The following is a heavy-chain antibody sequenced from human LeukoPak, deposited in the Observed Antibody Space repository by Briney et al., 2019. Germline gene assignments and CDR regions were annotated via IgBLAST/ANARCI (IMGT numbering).Heavy chain of an antibody. V-gene: IGHV1-24*01. CDR3: ARDIAAAGKAAGY. D-gene: IGHD6-13*01. CDR2: FDPEDGET. CDR1: GYTLTELS. Sequence: ASVKVSCKVSGYTLTELSMHWVRQAPGKGLEWMGGFDPEDGETIYAQKFQGRVTMTTDTSTSTAYMELRSLRSGDTAVYYCARDIAAAGKAAGYWGQGTLVTVSS. J-gene: IGHJ4*02.